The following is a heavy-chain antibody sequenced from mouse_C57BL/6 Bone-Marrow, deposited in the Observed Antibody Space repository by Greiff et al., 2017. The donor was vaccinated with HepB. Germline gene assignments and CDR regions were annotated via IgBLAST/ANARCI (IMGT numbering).Heavy chain of an antibody. CDR3: ASVYDYHAMDY. V-gene: IGHV1-42*01. D-gene: IGHD2-4*01. CDR1: GYSFTGYY. CDR2: INPSTGGT. J-gene: IGHJ4*01. Sequence: VHVKQSGPELVKPGASVKISCKASGYSFTGYYMNWVKQSPEKSLEWIGEINPSTGGTTYNQKFKAKATLTVDKSSSTAYMQLKSLTSEDSAVYYCASVYDYHAMDYWGQGTSVTVSS.